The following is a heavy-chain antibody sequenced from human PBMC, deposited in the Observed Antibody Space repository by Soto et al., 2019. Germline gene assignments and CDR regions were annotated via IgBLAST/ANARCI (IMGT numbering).Heavy chain of an antibody. Sequence: SETLSLTCTVSGGSISSSSYYWGWIRQPPGKGLEWIGSIYYSGSTYYNPSLKSRVTISINTSKNQMSLELTSVTAADTAVYHCVRNALGWFVPWGQGTLVTVSS. CDR1: GGSISSSSYY. CDR2: IYYSGST. V-gene: IGHV4-39*01. CDR3: VRNALGWFVP. D-gene: IGHD7-27*01. J-gene: IGHJ5*02.